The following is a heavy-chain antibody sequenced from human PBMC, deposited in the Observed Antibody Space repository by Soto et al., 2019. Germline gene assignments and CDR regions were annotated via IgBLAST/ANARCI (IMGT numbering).Heavy chain of an antibody. Sequence: EVQLVESGGGLVQPGGSLRRSCAASGFTFSSYWMHWVRQAPGKGLVWVSRINSDGSSTSYADSVKGRFTISRDNAKNTLYLQMNSLRAEDTAVYYCASSPGDYDSSGGYGMDVWGQGTTVTVSS. D-gene: IGHD3-22*01. V-gene: IGHV3-74*01. CDR2: INSDGSST. CDR3: ASSPGDYDSSGGYGMDV. CDR1: GFTFSSYW. J-gene: IGHJ6*02.